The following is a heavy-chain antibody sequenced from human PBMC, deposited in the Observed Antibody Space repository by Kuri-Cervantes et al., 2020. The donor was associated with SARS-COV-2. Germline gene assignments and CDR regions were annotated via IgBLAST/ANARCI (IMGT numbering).Heavy chain of an antibody. J-gene: IGHJ4*02. Sequence: GESLKISCAASGFTFSSYAMHWVRQAPGKGLEWVSYISSSGSTIYYADSVKGQFTISRDNAKNSLYLQMNSLRAEDTAVYYCARPEMVRGVDYWGQGTLVTVSS. CDR3: ARPEMVRGVDY. D-gene: IGHD5-24*01. CDR2: ISSSGSTI. V-gene: IGHV3-48*04. CDR1: GFTFSSYA.